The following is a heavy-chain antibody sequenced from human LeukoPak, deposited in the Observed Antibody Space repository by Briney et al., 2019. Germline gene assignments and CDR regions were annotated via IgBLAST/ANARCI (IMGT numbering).Heavy chain of an antibody. CDR1: GGSFSGYY. CDR2: INHSGST. J-gene: IGHJ4*02. V-gene: IGHV4-34*01. Sequence: SETLSLTCAVYGGSFSGYYWSWIRQPPGKGLEWIGEINHSGSTNYNPSLKSRVTISVDTSKNQFSLKLSSVTAADTAMYYCARGLSAIVHWGRGTLVTVSS. D-gene: IGHD2-21*02. CDR3: ARGLSAIVH.